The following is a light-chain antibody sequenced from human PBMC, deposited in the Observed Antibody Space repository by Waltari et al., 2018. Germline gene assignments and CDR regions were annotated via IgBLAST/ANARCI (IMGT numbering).Light chain of an antibody. J-gene: IGKJ4*02. CDR3: QQRSNWPGLT. CDR1: QSVSNY. Sequence: EIVLTQSPATLSLSPGDRATLSCRASQSVSNYLAWHQQKPGQPPRLLIYGASNWAAGIPDRFSGGGSGTDFTLALGSLDTEDVAVYFCQQRSNWPGLTFGGGTKVEIK. CDR2: GAS. V-gene: IGKV3-11*01.